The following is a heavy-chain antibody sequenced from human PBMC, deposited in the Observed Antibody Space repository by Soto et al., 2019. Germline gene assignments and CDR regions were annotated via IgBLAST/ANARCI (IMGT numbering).Heavy chain of an antibody. J-gene: IGHJ3*02. Sequence: QVQLVESGGGVVQPGRSLRLSCAASGFTFSSYGMHWVRQAPGKGLEWVAVIWYDGSNKYYADSVKGRFTISRDNSKNTLYLQMNSLRAEDTAVYYCARSSLGELSQDAFDIWGQGTMVTVSS. D-gene: IGHD3-10*01. CDR1: GFTFSSYG. CDR3: ARSSLGELSQDAFDI. CDR2: IWYDGSNK. V-gene: IGHV3-33*01.